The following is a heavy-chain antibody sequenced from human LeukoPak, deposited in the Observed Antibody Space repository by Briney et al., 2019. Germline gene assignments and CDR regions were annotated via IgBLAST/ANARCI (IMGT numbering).Heavy chain of an antibody. CDR2: INEDGSGK. CDR1: GFTFSNYW. CDR3: ARDDGDV. Sequence: GGSLRLYCVSSGFTFSNYWMTWVRQAPGKGLEWVASINEDGSGKFSVGSVKDRITISRDNTRNSLDLQINSLTVEDTAIYYCARDDGDVWGTGTTVTVSS. V-gene: IGHV3-7*01. J-gene: IGHJ6*04.